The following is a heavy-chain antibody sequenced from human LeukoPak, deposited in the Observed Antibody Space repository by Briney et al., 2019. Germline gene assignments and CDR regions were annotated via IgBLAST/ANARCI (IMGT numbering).Heavy chain of an antibody. D-gene: IGHD3-22*01. J-gene: IGHJ4*02. V-gene: IGHV3-23*01. Sequence: GGSLKLSCAASGFTFSSYAMSWVRQSTGQGLEWVSCTSGDGGATNYSNYLKGRFTISRDNSRNTLYLQMNSLRAEDTAVYYCAENRRNYYGSNGHYYRRDGDYWGQGTLVTVSS. CDR1: GFTFSSYA. CDR2: TSGDGGAT. CDR3: AENRRNYYGSNGHYYRRDGDY.